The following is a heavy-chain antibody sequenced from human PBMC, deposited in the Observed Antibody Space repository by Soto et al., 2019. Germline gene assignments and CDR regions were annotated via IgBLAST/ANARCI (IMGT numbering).Heavy chain of an antibody. CDR3: ARDLYYYGSGTVY. CDR2: IWYDGSNK. D-gene: IGHD3-10*01. V-gene: IGHV3-33*08. Sequence: SLRLSCAASGFTFRSYCLHWVRQAPGKGLEWVAVIWYDGSNKYYADSVKGRFTISRDNSKNTLYLQMNSLRAEDTAVYYCARDLYYYGSGTVYWGQGTLVTVSS. CDR1: GFTFRSYC. J-gene: IGHJ4*02.